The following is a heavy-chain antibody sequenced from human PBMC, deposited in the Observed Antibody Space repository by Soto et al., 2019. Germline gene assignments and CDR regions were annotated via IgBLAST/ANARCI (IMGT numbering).Heavy chain of an antibody. J-gene: IGHJ4*02. Sequence: QVQLQESGPGLVKPSQTLSLTCTVSGGSINNVNYCWSWIRRSPDKGLEWSGQSYNGGTTYNNPSLTSRVTLSVDTSNNQFSLKLSSVSAADTAVYYCARGPSGDKVDYWGQGTLVTVSS. CDR3: ARGPSGDKVDY. V-gene: IGHV4-30-4*01. CDR1: GGSINNVNYC. CDR2: SYNGGTT. D-gene: IGHD7-27*01.